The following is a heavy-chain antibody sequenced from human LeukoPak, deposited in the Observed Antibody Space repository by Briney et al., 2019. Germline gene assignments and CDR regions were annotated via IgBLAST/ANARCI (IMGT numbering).Heavy chain of an antibody. CDR1: GFTVSSNY. V-gene: IGHV3-53*01. D-gene: IGHD3-10*01. CDR3: ARDRITMVRRLSLEYFDY. Sequence: GGSLRLSCAASGFTVSSNYMCWGCQGPGKGLEWVSVIYSGGSTYYADSVEGRFTISRDNTKNTLYLQMNSLRAEDTAVYYCARDRITMVRRLSLEYFDYWGQGTLVTVSS. CDR2: IYSGGST. J-gene: IGHJ4*02.